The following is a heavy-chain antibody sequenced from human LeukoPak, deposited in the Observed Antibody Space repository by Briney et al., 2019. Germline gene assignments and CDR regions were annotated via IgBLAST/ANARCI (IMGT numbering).Heavy chain of an antibody. D-gene: IGHD3-16*01. V-gene: IGHV3-48*01. Sequence: GGSLRLSCAASGFTFSGYSMNWVRQAPGKGLEWVSYIRSSGSPIYYADSVKGRFTISRDNFKNMLYLQMNNLRAEDTAVYYCARGGTRVAFDFWGQGTMVTVSS. J-gene: IGHJ3*01. CDR1: GFTFSGYS. CDR2: IRSSGSPI. CDR3: ARGGTRVAFDF.